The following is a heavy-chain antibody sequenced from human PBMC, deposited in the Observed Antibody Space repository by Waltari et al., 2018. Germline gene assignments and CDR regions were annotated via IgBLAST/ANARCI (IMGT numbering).Heavy chain of an antibody. D-gene: IGHD2-21*01. J-gene: IGHJ5*02. Sequence: QVQLVQSGAEVLKPGASVKVSCQASGYTFINYEINWVRQAAGQGLEWMGWVNPNICATAYAQNFQGRITMTWDTSISTAYMELSNLRSDDTAVLYCARGRDVFANFDYNWFDPWGQGTLVTVSS. CDR2: VNPNICAT. CDR3: ARGRDVFANFDYNWFDP. V-gene: IGHV1-8*02. CDR1: GYTFINYE.